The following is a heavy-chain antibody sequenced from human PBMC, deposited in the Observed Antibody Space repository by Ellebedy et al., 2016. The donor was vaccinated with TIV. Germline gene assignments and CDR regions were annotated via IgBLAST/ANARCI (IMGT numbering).Heavy chain of an antibody. CDR2: MNPHSGNT. V-gene: IGHV1-8*01. Sequence: ASVKVSCXASGYTFTSQDINWVRQASGQGLEWMGWMNPHSGNTGYIQKLQGRVSMTRDTSTKTAYMDLSSLTSEDTGLYYCVRVHYQLLSGTVPGTKYYFYYMDVWGQGTTVTVSS. D-gene: IGHD2-2*01. CDR1: GYTFTSQD. J-gene: IGHJ6*03. CDR3: VRVHYQLLSGTVPGTKYYFYYMDV.